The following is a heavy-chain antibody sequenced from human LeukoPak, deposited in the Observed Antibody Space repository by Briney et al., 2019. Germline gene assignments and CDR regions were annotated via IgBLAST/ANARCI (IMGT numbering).Heavy chain of an antibody. J-gene: IGHJ5*02. V-gene: IGHV3-23*01. CDR3: AKVPRAWWFDP. Sequence: GGSLRLSCGASGFTLSSYAMSWVRQAPGKGLEWVSSISASGGSTNYADSVKGRFTISRDNSKNTLYLQTNSLRAEDTALYYCAKVPRAWWFDPWGQGTLVTVSS. CDR1: GFTLSSYA. CDR2: ISASGGST.